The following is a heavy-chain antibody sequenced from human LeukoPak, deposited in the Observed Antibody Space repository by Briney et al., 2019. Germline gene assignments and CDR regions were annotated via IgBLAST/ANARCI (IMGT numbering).Heavy chain of an antibody. D-gene: IGHD2-21*02. CDR3: ARKSPMTSTSSFPDY. Sequence: SETLSLTCTVSGGSISSYYWSWIRQPPGKGLEWIGYIYYSGSTNYNPSLKSRVTISVDTSKNQFSLKLSSVTAADTAVYYCARKSPMTSTSSFPDYWGQGTLVTVSS. V-gene: IGHV4-59*01. CDR1: GGSISSYY. J-gene: IGHJ4*02. CDR2: IYYSGST.